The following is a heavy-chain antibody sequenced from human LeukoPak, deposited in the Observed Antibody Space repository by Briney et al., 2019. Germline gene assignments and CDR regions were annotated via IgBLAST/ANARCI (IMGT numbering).Heavy chain of an antibody. CDR1: GFTFSNYG. Sequence: GGSLRLSCAASGFTFSNYGMSWVRQAPGKGREWVSVISGSGGGTYYADSVKGRFPISRDNSKTTVYLQMNSLRAEDPAVYYCVKARMPHCGTDCLESWGQGTLVTVSS. J-gene: IGHJ4*02. V-gene: IGHV3-23*01. D-gene: IGHD2-21*02. CDR2: ISGSGGGT. CDR3: VKARMPHCGTDCLES.